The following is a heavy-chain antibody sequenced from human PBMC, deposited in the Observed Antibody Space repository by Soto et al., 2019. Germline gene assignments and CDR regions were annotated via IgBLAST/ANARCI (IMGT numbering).Heavy chain of an antibody. CDR3: ARVRHTSLAARDAFDI. V-gene: IGHV3-7*03. D-gene: IGHD6-6*01. Sequence: GGSLRLSCAASGFTFSSYWMSWVRQAPGKGLEWVANIKQDGSEKYYVDSVKGRFTISRDNAKNSLYLQMNSLRAEDTAVYYCARVRHTSLAARDAFDIWGQGTMVTVSS. CDR1: GFTFSSYW. J-gene: IGHJ3*02. CDR2: IKQDGSEK.